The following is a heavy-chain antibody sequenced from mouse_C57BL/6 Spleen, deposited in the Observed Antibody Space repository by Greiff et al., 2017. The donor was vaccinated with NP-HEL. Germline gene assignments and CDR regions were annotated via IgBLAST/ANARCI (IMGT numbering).Heavy chain of an antibody. Sequence: QVQLQQSGAELMKPGASVKLSCKATGYSFTGYWIEWVKQRPGHGLVWIGEFLTGSGSTNYNEKFKGKATFTADTSSNPAYMQLSSLTTEDSAIYYCARFTTVVATEDYWGQGTSVTVSS. CDR2: FLTGSGST. D-gene: IGHD1-1*01. CDR1: GYSFTGYW. J-gene: IGHJ4*01. V-gene: IGHV1-9*01. CDR3: ARFTTVVATEDY.